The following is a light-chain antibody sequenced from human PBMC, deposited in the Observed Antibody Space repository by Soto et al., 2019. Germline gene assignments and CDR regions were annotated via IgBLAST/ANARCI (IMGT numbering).Light chain of an antibody. V-gene: IGKV3D-20*02. CDR3: QQRHMWPIT. J-gene: IGKJ5*01. CDR2: DAY. Sequence: EIVLTQSPGTLSLSPGERATLSCRASQSVSSSFLAWYQQKPGQAPRLIIYDAYSRATGIPPRFSGSGSGTDFTLTISSLEPEDSAVYYCQQRHMWPITFGQGTRLEIK. CDR1: QSVSSSF.